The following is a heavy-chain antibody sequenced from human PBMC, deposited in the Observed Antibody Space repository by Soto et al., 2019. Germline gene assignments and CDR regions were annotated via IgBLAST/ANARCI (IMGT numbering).Heavy chain of an antibody. Sequence: PSETLSLTCAVYGGSFSGYYWSWIRQPPGKGLEWIGEINHSGSTNYNPSLKSRVTISVDTSKNQFSLKLSSVTAADTAVYYCARGRYDFWSGYESRMDWFDPWGQGTLVTV. V-gene: IGHV4-34*01. CDR2: INHSGST. CDR3: ARGRYDFWSGYESRMDWFDP. J-gene: IGHJ5*02. D-gene: IGHD3-3*01. CDR1: GGSFSGYY.